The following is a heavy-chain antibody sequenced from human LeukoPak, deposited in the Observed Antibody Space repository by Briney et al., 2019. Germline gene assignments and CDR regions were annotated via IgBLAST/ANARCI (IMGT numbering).Heavy chain of an antibody. CDR1: GGTFSSYA. Sequence: ASVKVSCKASGGTFSSYAISWVQQAPGQGLEWMGGIIPIFGTANYAQKFQGRVTITADKSTSTAYMELSSLRSDDTAVYYCARGNIVVVVAATAYNWFDPWGQGTLVTVSS. J-gene: IGHJ5*02. V-gene: IGHV1-69*06. D-gene: IGHD2-15*01. CDR3: ARGNIVVVVAATAYNWFDP. CDR2: IIPIFGTA.